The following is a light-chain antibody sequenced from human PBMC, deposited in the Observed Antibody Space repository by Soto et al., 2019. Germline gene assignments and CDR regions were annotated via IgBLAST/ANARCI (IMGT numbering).Light chain of an antibody. CDR2: STS. Sequence: QAVVTQEPSLTVSPGGTVTLTCASSTGAVTSGHYPNWFQQKPGQAPRALIYSTSNKYSWTPARFSGSLLGGKAALTLSGVQPEDEAEYYCLLYDGGARVFGGGTKLTVL. J-gene: IGLJ2*01. V-gene: IGLV7-43*01. CDR3: LLYDGGARV. CDR1: TGAVTSGHY.